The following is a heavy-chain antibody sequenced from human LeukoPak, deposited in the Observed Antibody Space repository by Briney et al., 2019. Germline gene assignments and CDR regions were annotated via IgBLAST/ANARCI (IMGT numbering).Heavy chain of an antibody. D-gene: IGHD3-22*01. Sequence: SETLSLTCTVSGGSISSYYWSWIRQPAGKGLEWIGRIYTTVNTNYNPSLKSRVSMSIDTSKKQFSLKLTSVTAADTAVYYCAMGNYYFDNNNSYHYFDPWGQGTLVTVSS. CDR2: IYTTVNT. CDR3: AMGNYYFDNNNSYHYFDP. CDR1: GGSISSYY. J-gene: IGHJ5*02. V-gene: IGHV4-4*07.